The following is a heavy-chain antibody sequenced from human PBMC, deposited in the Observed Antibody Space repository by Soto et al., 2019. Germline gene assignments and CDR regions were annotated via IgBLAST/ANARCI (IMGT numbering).Heavy chain of an antibody. CDR3: ARDRLRLPYYYYGMDV. V-gene: IGHV4-30-4*01. Sequence: PSETLSLTCTVSGGSISSGDYYWSWIRQPPGKGLEWIGYIYYSGSTYYNPSLKSRVTISVDTSKNQFSLKLNSVTAADTAVYYCARDRLRLPYYYYGMDVWGQGTTVTVS. D-gene: IGHD5-12*01. CDR1: GGSISSGDYY. J-gene: IGHJ6*02. CDR2: IYYSGST.